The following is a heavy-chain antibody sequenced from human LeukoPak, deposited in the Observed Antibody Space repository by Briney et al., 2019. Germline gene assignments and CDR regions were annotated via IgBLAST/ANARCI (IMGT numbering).Heavy chain of an antibody. CDR3: AKDFYDSSGSRYDY. V-gene: IGHV3-23*01. CDR1: GFTFSSYA. CDR2: LSGSGDDT. Sequence: GGSLRLSCAASGFTFSSYAMSWARQAPGKGLEWVSSLSGSGDDTSYADFVKGRFTISRDNSRDTLYLQMNSLRAEDTGVYYCAKDFYDSSGSRYDYWGQGTLVTVSS. D-gene: IGHD3-22*01. J-gene: IGHJ4*02.